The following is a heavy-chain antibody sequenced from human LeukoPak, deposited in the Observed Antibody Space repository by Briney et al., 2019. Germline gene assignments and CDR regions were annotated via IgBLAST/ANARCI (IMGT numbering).Heavy chain of an antibody. V-gene: IGHV1-46*01. Sequence: ASVKVSCKASGYTFTSYYMHWVRQAPGQGLEWMGIINPRGGSTDYAQKFQGRVTMTRDMSTSTVYMDLSSLRSEATAVYYCARGEYSSPRSAFDIWGQGTMVTVSS. CDR1: GYTFTSYY. CDR3: ARGEYSSPRSAFDI. J-gene: IGHJ3*02. D-gene: IGHD6-6*01. CDR2: INPRGGST.